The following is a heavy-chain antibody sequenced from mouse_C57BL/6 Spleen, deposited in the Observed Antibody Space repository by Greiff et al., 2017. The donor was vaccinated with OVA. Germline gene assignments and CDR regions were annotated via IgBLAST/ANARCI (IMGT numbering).Heavy chain of an antibody. Sequence: EVKVVESGGGLVQPGGSMKLSCVASGFTFSNYWMNWVRQSPEKGLEWVAQIRLKSDNYATHYAESVKGRFTISRDDSKSSVYLQMNNLRAEDTGIYYCTGRGYYIGYWGQGTTLTVSS. CDR3: TGRGYYIGY. J-gene: IGHJ2*01. CDR1: GFTFSNYW. CDR2: IRLKSDNYAT. V-gene: IGHV6-3*01.